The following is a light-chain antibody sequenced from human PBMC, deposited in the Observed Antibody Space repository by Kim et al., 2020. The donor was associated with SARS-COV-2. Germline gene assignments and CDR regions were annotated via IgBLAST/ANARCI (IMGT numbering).Light chain of an antibody. J-gene: IGKJ1*01. CDR2: AAS. Sequence: SSQGDRVTITARASQGITSYLAWYQQKPGKAPKLLIYAASTLQSGVPSRFSGSGSGTDLTLTIGCLQSEDFATYYCQQYYSYPWTFGQGTKVDIK. CDR3: QQYYSYPWT. V-gene: IGKV1-8*01. CDR1: QGITSY.